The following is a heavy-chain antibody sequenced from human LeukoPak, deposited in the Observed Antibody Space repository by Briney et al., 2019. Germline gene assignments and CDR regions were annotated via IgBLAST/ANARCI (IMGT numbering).Heavy chain of an antibody. J-gene: IGHJ4*02. CDR1: GGSFSGYY. D-gene: IGHD3-3*01. V-gene: IGHV4-34*01. Sequence: SETLSLTCAVYGGSFSGYYWSWIRQPPGKGLEWIGEINHSGSTNYNPSLKSRVTISVDTSKNQFSLKLSSVTAADTAVYYCARPQRGLRFFAYWGQGTLVTVSS. CDR2: INHSGST. CDR3: ARPQRGLRFFAY.